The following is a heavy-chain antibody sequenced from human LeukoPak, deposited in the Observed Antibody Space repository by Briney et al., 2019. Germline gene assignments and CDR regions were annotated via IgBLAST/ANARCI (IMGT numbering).Heavy chain of an antibody. CDR2: ISAYNGNT. CDR3: ARDSGADYYDSSGYHGLYDY. CDR1: GYTFTSYG. V-gene: IGHV1-18*01. Sequence: ASVKVSCKASGYTFTSYGISWVRQAPGQGLEWMGWISAYNGNTNYAQKLQGRVTMTTDTSTSTAYMELRSLRSDDTAVYYCARDSGADYYDSSGYHGLYDYWGQGTLVTVSS. J-gene: IGHJ4*02. D-gene: IGHD3-22*01.